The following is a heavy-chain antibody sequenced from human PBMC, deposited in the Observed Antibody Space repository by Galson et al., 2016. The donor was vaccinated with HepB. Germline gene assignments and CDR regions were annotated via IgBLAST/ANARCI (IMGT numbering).Heavy chain of an antibody. CDR1: GYSFTSYW. V-gene: IGHV5-10-1*01. CDR3: ARQGYNYYDILTSPND. J-gene: IGHJ4*02. CDR2: IDPSDSAT. Sequence: QSGAEVKKPGESLRISCKGSGYSFTSYWITWVRQMPGKGLEWMGRIDPSDSATNYSPSFQGHVTISADKSISTAYLQWSSLKASDTAMYYCARQGYNYYDILTSPNDWGQGTLVIVSS. D-gene: IGHD3-9*01.